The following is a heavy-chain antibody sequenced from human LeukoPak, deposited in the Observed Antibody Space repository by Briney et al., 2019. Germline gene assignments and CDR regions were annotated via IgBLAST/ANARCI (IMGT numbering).Heavy chain of an antibody. CDR3: ARGVLGDILTGYYLYYYGMDV. Sequence: SSETLSLTCTVSGGSISSYYWSWIRQPPGKGLEWIGYIYYSGSTNYNPSLKSRVTISVDTSKNQFSLKLSSVTAADTAVYYCARGVLGDILTGYYLYYYGMDVWGQGTTVTVSS. V-gene: IGHV4-59*01. J-gene: IGHJ6*02. CDR1: GGSISSYY. CDR2: IYYSGST. D-gene: IGHD3-9*01.